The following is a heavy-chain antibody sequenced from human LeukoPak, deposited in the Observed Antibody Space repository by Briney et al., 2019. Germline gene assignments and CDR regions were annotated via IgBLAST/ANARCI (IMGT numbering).Heavy chain of an antibody. CDR2: IWYDGSNK. D-gene: IGHD3-9*01. CDR3: ARDLRHGRYYDILTGWAASYYYGMDV. J-gene: IGHJ6*04. V-gene: IGHV3-33*01. CDR1: GFTFSSYG. Sequence: GGSLRLSCAASGFTFSSYGMHWVRQAPGKGLEWVAVIWYDGSNKYYADSVKGRFTIFRDNSKNTLYLQMNSLRAEDTAVYYCARDLRHGRYYDILTGWAASYYYGMDVWGKGTTVTVSS.